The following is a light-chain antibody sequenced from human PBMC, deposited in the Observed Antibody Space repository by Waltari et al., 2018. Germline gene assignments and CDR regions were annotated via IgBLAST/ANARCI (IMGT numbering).Light chain of an antibody. CDR3: CSYAGTYTFFV. Sequence: QSALTQPRSVSGSPGQPVTLSCTGSSSDVGGYNAVSWYQQFPGKGPKVLIYDVSKRLSGVPDRFSGSKSGNTASLTISGLQAEDEAAYYCCSYAGTYTFFVFGSGTEVTVL. V-gene: IGLV2-11*01. CDR2: DVS. CDR1: SSDVGGYNA. J-gene: IGLJ1*01.